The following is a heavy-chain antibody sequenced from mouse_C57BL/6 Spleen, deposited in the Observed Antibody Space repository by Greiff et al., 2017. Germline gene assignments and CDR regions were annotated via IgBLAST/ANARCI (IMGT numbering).Heavy chain of an antibody. V-gene: IGHV5-6*02. D-gene: IGHD4-1*01. J-gene: IGHJ2*01. Sequence: DVKLVESGGDLVKPGGSLKLSCAASGFTFSSYGMSWVRQTPDKRLEWVATISSGGSYTYYPDSVKGRFTISRDNAKNTLYLQMSSLKSEDTAMYYCARQGKLGRGGFDYWGQGTTLTVSS. CDR2: ISSGGSYT. CDR3: ARQGKLGRGGFDY. CDR1: GFTFSSYG.